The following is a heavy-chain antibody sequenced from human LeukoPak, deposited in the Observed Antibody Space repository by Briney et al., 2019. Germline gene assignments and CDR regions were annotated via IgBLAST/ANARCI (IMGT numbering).Heavy chain of an antibody. D-gene: IGHD3-3*01. Sequence: GGSLRLSCAASGFTFSDSAVSWVRQSPGEGLEWVSSISDTGGRTYYADSVKGRFTITRDNSRNTVNLQMSSLRAGDTARYYCAKGGQDFDFWRFDLWGQGILVTVSS. V-gene: IGHV3-23*01. CDR2: ISDTGGRT. CDR1: GFTFSDSA. CDR3: AKGGQDFDFWRFDL. J-gene: IGHJ5*02.